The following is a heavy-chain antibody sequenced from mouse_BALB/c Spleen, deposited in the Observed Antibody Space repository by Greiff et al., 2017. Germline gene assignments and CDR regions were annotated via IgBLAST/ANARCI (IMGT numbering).Heavy chain of an antibody. J-gene: IGHJ4*01. Sequence: EVQLVESGGGLVQPGGSRKLSCAASGFTFSSFGMHWVRQAPEKGLEWVAYISSGSSTIYYADTVKGRFTISRDNPKNTLFLQMTSLRSEDTAMYYCARISSGYGAMDYWGQGTSVTVSS. V-gene: IGHV5-17*02. CDR3: ARISSGYGAMDY. D-gene: IGHD3-1*01. CDR1: GFTFSSFG. CDR2: ISSGSSTI.